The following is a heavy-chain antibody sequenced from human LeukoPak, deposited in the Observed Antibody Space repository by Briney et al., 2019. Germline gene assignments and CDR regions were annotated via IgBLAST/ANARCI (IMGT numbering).Heavy chain of an antibody. V-gene: IGHV1-69*04. Sequence: SVKVSCKASGGTFSSYAISWVRQAPGQGLEWIGMIIPILGIANYAQKFQGRVTITADKSTSTAYMELSSLRSEDTAVYYCARCSSTSCPGGSGMDVWGQGTTVTVSS. J-gene: IGHJ6*02. CDR2: IIPILGIA. D-gene: IGHD2-2*01. CDR3: ARCSSTSCPGGSGMDV. CDR1: GGTFSSYA.